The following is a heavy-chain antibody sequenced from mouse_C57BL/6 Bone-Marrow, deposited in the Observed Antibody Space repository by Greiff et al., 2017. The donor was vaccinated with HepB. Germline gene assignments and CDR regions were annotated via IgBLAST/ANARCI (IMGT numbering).Heavy chain of an antibody. V-gene: IGHV15-2*01. CDR3: ARDYYGSSYEALFAY. J-gene: IGHJ3*01. CDR2: ILPSIGRT. Sequence: QVQLKESGSELRSPGSSVKLSCKDFDSEVFPIAYMSWVRQKPGHGFEWIGGILPSIGRTIYGEKFEDKATLDADTLSNTAYLELNSLTSEDSAIYYCARDYYGSSYEALFAYWGQGTLVTVSA. CDR1: DSEVFPIAY. D-gene: IGHD1-1*01.